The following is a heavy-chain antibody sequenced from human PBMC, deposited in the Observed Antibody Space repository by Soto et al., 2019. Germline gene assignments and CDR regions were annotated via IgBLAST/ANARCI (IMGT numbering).Heavy chain of an antibody. CDR3: AKGYYYGSGSYYQPTYYFDY. V-gene: IGHV3-23*01. J-gene: IGHJ4*02. CDR1: GFTFSSYA. Sequence: GGSLRLSCAASGFTFSSYAMSWVRQAPGKGLEWVSAISGSGGSTYYADSVKGRFTISRDNSKNTLYLQMNSLRAEDTAVYYCAKGYYYGSGSYYQPTYYFDYWGQGTLVTVSS. D-gene: IGHD3-10*01. CDR2: ISGSGGST.